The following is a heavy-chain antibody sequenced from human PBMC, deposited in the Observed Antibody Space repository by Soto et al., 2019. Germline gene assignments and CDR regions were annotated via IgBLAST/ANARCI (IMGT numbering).Heavy chain of an antibody. Sequence: QLQLQESGPGLVKPSETPSLACTVSGGSISSSSYYWGWIRQPPGKGLEWIGSIFYSGSTYYNPSRKSRITMSVDTSKSQFSRKLNSVTAADTAVYYCASRGILWFGEVPYYFDYWGQGTLVTVSS. CDR2: IFYSGST. CDR1: GGSISSSSYY. CDR3: ASRGILWFGEVPYYFDY. V-gene: IGHV4-39*01. J-gene: IGHJ4*02. D-gene: IGHD3-10*01.